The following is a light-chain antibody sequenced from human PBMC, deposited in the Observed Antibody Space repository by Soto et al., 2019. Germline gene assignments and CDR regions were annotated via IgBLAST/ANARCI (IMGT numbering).Light chain of an antibody. CDR1: QSVRSY. CDR3: QQRSNWPRT. Sequence: EVVLTQSPATLSLSPGERATLSCRASQSVRSYLAWYQQKPGQTPRLLIYDASNRATGIPARFSGSGSGTDFTITISSLEQEDFGVYYCQQRSNWPRTFGQGTRLEIK. V-gene: IGKV3-11*01. J-gene: IGKJ2*01. CDR2: DAS.